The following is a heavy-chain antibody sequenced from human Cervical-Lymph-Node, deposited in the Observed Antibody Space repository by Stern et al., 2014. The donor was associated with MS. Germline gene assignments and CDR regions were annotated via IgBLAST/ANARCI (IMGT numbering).Heavy chain of an antibody. J-gene: IGHJ3*02. CDR2: TYHRSRWYY. V-gene: IGHV6-1*01. Sequence: QDQLGQSGPGLVKPSQTLSITCAISGDSVSSNRATWSWISQSPSRGLEWLGRTYHRSRWYYDYAISVKSRVTISPDTSNTQFSLRLNSVTPEDTAVYYCARDVSSSPDAFDTWGLGTMVLVSS. CDR3: ARDVSSSPDAFDT. CDR1: GDSVSSNRAT. D-gene: IGHD6-6*01.